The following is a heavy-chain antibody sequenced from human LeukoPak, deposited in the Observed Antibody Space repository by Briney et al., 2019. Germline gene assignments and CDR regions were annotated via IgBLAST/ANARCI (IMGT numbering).Heavy chain of an antibody. D-gene: IGHD4-23*01. J-gene: IGHJ3*02. V-gene: IGHV4-4*07. CDR3: ARDFDYGGNSVAFDI. CDR1: GGSISGYY. CDR2: IYTSGST. Sequence: SETLSLTCTVSGGSISGYYWSWIRQPAGKGLEWIGRIYTSGSTNYNPSLKSRVTMSVDTSKNQFSLKLSSVTAADTAVYYCARDFDYGGNSVAFDIWGQGTMVTVSS.